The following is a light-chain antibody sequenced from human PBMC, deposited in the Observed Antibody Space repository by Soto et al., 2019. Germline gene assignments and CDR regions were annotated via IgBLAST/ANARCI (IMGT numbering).Light chain of an antibody. CDR3: VLYMGSALV. CDR2: STN. CDR1: SGSVSTSYY. V-gene: IGLV8-61*01. J-gene: IGLJ7*01. Sequence: QTVVTQEPSFSVSPGGTVTLTCGLSSGSVSTSYYPSWYQQTPGQAPRTLIYSTNTRSSGVPDRFSGSILGNKAALTITGAQADDESDYYCVLYMGSALVFGGGTQLTV.